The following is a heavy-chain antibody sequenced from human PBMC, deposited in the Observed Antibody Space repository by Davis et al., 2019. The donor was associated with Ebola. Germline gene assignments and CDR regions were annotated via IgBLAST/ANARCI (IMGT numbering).Heavy chain of an antibody. CDR3: ARLIIRYYYYGMDV. V-gene: IGHV4-34*01. Sequence: GSLRLSCAVYGGSFSGYYWSWIRQPPGKGLEWIGEINHSGSTNYNPSLKSRVTISVDTSKNQCSLKLSSVTAADTAVYYCARLIIRYYYYGMDVWGQGTTVTVSS. J-gene: IGHJ6*02. CDR1: GGSFSGYY. D-gene: IGHD3-3*01. CDR2: INHSGST.